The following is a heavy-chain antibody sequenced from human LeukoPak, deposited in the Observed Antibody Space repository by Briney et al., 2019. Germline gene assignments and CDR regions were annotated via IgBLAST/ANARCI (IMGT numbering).Heavy chain of an antibody. CDR1: GFAFKKYA. Sequence: GGSLRLSCATSGFAFKKYAMYWVRQAPGKGLEWVSGISDNGGSTYYTDSVKGRFTVSRDNSKNTLYLQMDSLRAEDTAVYYCAQSGSFYFPFDYWGQGTLVTVSS. CDR2: ISDNGGST. CDR3: AQSGSFYFPFDY. D-gene: IGHD1-26*01. V-gene: IGHV3-23*01. J-gene: IGHJ4*02.